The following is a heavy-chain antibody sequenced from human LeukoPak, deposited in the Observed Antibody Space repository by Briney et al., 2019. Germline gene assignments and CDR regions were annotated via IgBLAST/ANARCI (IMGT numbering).Heavy chain of an antibody. CDR2: FNHSGST. CDR1: GGSFSGYY. V-gene: IGHV4-34*01. Sequence: SETLSLTCAVYGGSFSGYYWSWIRQPPGKGLEWIGEFNHSGSTNYNPSLKSRVTISVDTSKNQFSLKLSSVTAADTAVYYRARGRRRIFGVVTPPDYWGQGTLVTVSS. CDR3: ARGRRRIFGVVTPPDY. J-gene: IGHJ4*02. D-gene: IGHD3-3*01.